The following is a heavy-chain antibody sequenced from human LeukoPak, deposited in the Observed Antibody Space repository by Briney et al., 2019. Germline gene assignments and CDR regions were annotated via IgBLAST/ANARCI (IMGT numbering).Heavy chain of an antibody. J-gene: IGHJ4*02. CDR2: INHSGST. CDR3: ARGVSSIAARRVGYFDY. D-gene: IGHD6-6*01. Sequence: SETLSLTCAVYGGSFSGYYWSWIRQPPGKGLEWIGEINHSGSTNYNPSLKSRVTISVDTSKNQFSLKLSSVTAADTAVYYCARGVSSIAARRVGYFDYWGQGTLVTVSS. CDR1: GGSFSGYY. V-gene: IGHV4-34*01.